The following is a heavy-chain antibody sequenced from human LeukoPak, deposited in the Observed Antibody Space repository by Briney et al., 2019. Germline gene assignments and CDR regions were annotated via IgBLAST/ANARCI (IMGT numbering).Heavy chain of an antibody. V-gene: IGHV4-39*01. CDR3: ARHKDHAFDI. J-gene: IGHJ3*02. CDR1: GGSISSSSYY. CDR2: IYYSGST. Sequence: SETLSLTCTVSGGSISSSSYYWGWIRQPPGKRLEWIGSIYYSGSTYYNPSLKSRVTISVDTSNNQFSLKLSPVTAADTAVYCCARHKDHAFDIWGQGTMVTVSS.